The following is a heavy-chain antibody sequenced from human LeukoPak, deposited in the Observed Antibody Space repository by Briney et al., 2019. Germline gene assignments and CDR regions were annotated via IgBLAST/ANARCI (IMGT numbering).Heavy chain of an antibody. Sequence: GVSVKVSCKASGYTFTSYGISWVRQAPGQGLEWMGWISAYNGNTNYAQKLQGRVTMTTDTSTSTAYMELRSLRSDDTAVYYCARSRSRWISTLNWFDPWGQGTLVTVSS. CDR2: ISAYNGNT. D-gene: IGHD2-2*03. CDR1: GYTFTSYG. V-gene: IGHV1-18*01. J-gene: IGHJ5*02. CDR3: ARSRSRWISTLNWFDP.